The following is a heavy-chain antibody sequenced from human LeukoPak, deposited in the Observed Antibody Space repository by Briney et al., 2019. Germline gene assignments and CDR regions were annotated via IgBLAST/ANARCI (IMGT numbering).Heavy chain of an antibody. CDR2: ISGSGGST. D-gene: IGHD3-10*01. J-gene: IGHJ4*02. CDR1: GFTFSSYS. V-gene: IGHV3-23*01. Sequence: GGSLRLSCAASGFTFSSYSMNWVRQAPGKGLEWVSGISGSGGSTYYADSVKGRFTISRDNSRNTLYLQMNSLRAEDTAVYYCAKDQDYYDSGGIDYWGQGTLVTVSS. CDR3: AKDQDYYDSGGIDY.